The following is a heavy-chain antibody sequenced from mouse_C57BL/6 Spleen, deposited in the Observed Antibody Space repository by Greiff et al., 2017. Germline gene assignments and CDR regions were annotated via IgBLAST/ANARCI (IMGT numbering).Heavy chain of an antibody. CDR2: IDPGNGDT. J-gene: IGHJ3*01. CDR1: GFNIKDDY. V-gene: IGHV14-4*01. CDR3: ASVYDGAEAWFAY. D-gene: IGHD2-3*01. Sequence: VQLQQSGAELVRPGASVKLSCTASGFNIKDDYMHWVKQRPEQGLEWIGWIDPGNGDTEYASKFQGKVTITADTSSNSAYLQLSSLTSKDTAVYYCASVYDGAEAWFAYWGQGTLVTVSA.